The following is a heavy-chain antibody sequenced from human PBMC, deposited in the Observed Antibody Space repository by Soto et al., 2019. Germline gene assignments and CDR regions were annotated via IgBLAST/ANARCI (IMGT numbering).Heavy chain of an antibody. CDR1: GATFAFHS. D-gene: IGHD3-10*01. Sequence: QVQLVQSGAEVKRPGSSVKVSCKASGATFAFHSINWVRQAPGLGLEWMGRINPILSMSNYAQRFQGRVTMTADTSTSTAYMVLSSLRSEDTAIYYCATSYGSGYRAFDYWGQGALVTVSS. J-gene: IGHJ4*02. CDR2: INPILSMS. V-gene: IGHV1-69*02. CDR3: ATSYGSGYRAFDY.